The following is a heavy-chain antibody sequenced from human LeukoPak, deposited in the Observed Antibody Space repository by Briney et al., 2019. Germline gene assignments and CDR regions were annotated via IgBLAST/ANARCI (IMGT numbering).Heavy chain of an antibody. CDR3: ARGTGTTSLDYPGGGPYWFDP. Sequence: PSETLSLTCTVSGGSISSYYWSWIRQPAGKGLEWIGRIYTSGSTNYNPSLKSRVTMSVDTSKNQFSLKLSSVTAADTAVYYCARGTGTTSLDYPGGGPYWFDPWGQGTLVTVSS. D-gene: IGHD1-7*01. V-gene: IGHV4-4*07. CDR2: IYTSGST. CDR1: GGSISSYY. J-gene: IGHJ5*02.